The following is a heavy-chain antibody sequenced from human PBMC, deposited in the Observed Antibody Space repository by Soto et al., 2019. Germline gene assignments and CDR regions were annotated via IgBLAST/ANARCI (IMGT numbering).Heavy chain of an antibody. CDR3: AKDRPGSGGYSYGGSLYYGMDV. V-gene: IGHV1-3*01. CDR1: GYTFTSYA. D-gene: IGHD5-18*01. CDR2: INAGNGNT. Sequence: ASVKVSCKASGYTFTSYAMHWVRQAPGQRLEWMGWINAGNGNTKYSQKFQGRVTITRDTSASTAYMELSSLRSEDTAVYYCAKDRPGSGGYSYGGSLYYGMDVWGQGTTVTVSS. J-gene: IGHJ6*02.